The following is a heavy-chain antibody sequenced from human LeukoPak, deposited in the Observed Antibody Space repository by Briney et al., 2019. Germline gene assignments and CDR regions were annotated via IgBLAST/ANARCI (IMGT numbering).Heavy chain of an antibody. CDR2: IRYAGSNK. Sequence: PGGSLRLSCAASGFTFSSYGMHWVRQAPGKGLEWVAFIRYAGSNKYYADSVKGRFTISRDNSKNTLYLQMNSLRAEDTAVYYCAKIIAVAGVDYWGQGTLVTVSS. CDR3: AKIIAVAGVDY. V-gene: IGHV3-30*02. J-gene: IGHJ4*02. CDR1: GFTFSSYG. D-gene: IGHD6-19*01.